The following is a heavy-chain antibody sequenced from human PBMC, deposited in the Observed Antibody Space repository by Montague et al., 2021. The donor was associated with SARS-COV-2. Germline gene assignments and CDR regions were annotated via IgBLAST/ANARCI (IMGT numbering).Heavy chain of an antibody. CDR2: ISSSGGGSTK. V-gene: IGHV3-48*03. J-gene: IGHJ6*02. D-gene: IGHD2-21*01. CDR1: GFIFSSYK. Sequence: SRRLSCAASGFIFSSYKMNWVRQAPGKGLEWISYISSSGGGSTKHYTDSVKGRFTISRDNAKNSLYLQMNSLRVEDTAIYYCARDRDWDDWCGMDVWGQGTTVTVSS. CDR3: ARDRDWDDWCGMDV.